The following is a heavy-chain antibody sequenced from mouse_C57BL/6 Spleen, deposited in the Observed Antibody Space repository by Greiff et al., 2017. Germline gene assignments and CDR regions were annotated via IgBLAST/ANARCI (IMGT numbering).Heavy chain of an antibody. D-gene: IGHD1-1*01. CDR2: IYPGGGYT. J-gene: IGHJ4*01. V-gene: IGHV1-63*01. Sequence: QVQLQQSGAELVRPGTSVKMSCKASGYTFTNYWIGWAKQRPGHGLEWIGDIYPGGGYTNYNEKFKGKATLTADKSSSTAYMQFSSLTSEDSAIYYWARYYGSSFYAMDYWGQGTSVTVSS. CDR3: ARYYGSSFYAMDY. CDR1: GYTFTNYW.